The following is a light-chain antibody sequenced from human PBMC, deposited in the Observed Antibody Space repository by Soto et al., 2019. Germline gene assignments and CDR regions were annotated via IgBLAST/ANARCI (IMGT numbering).Light chain of an antibody. CDR1: SSNIGSNY. J-gene: IGLJ3*02. CDR2: RND. Sequence: QSVLTQPPSASGTPGQRVTISCSGSSSNIGSNYVYWYQQLPGTAPKLLIYRNDQRPSGVPDRFSGSKSGTSASLAISGLRSDDEAEYYCAAWDDSLSGVVFGGGTKVTVL. V-gene: IGLV1-47*01. CDR3: AAWDDSLSGVV.